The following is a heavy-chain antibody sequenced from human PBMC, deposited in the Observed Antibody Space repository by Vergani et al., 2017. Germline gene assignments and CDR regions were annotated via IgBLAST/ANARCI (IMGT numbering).Heavy chain of an antibody. CDR1: GGTFSSYA. CDR2: IIPIFGTA. J-gene: IGHJ6*02. Sequence: QVQLVQSGAEVKKPGSSVKVSCKASGGTFSSYAISWVRQAPGQGLEWMGRIIPIFGTANYAQKFQGTVTITADESTSTAYMELSSLRSEDTAVYYCARGGRKYYESSGYPKVYYYYGMDVWGQGTTVTVSS. V-gene: IGHV1-69*13. D-gene: IGHD3-22*01. CDR3: ARGGRKYYESSGYPKVYYYYGMDV.